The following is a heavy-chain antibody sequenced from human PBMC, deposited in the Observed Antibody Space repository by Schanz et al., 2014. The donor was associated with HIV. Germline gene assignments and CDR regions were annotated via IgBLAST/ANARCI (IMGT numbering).Heavy chain of an antibody. D-gene: IGHD2-15*01. Sequence: QVHLVQSGAEVKKPGSSVKVSCKPSGGTFTRYDINWVRQATGQGLEWMGWMNPNSGNTGYAQKFQGRVTMTRNTSINTAYMELSSLRSEDTAEYYCARGRFCSGGSCYHDYWGQGTLVTVSS. CDR3: ARGRFCSGGSCYHDY. CDR2: MNPNSGNT. CDR1: GGTFTRYD. J-gene: IGHJ4*02. V-gene: IGHV1-8*01.